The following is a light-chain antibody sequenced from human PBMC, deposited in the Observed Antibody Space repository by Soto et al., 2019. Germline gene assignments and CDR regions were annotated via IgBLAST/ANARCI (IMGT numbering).Light chain of an antibody. CDR2: EAS. CDR3: QQYGSSGYT. J-gene: IGKJ3*01. V-gene: IGKV3-20*01. Sequence: EIVLTQSPGTLSLSPGERATLSCRASQSVTSNYLAWYQQKPGQTPRLLIYEASSRVFGIPDRFSGSGSGTDFTLTISRLEPEDFAVYYCQQYGSSGYTFGPGTKVDIK. CDR1: QSVTSNY.